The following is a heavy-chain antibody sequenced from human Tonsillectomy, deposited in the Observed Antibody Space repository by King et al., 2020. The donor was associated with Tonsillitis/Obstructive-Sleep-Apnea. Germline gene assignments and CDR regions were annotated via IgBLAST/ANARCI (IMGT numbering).Heavy chain of an antibody. CDR2: IYSGGDT. Sequence: VQLVESGGGLVQPGGSLRLSCEASGITVSRSYMSWVRHVPGKGLEWVSVIYSGGDTYYTDSVKGRFTLSRNIPKNTLFLQMNSLRPEDTAVYYCARDMGNWENREWYSDLWGRGTLVTVSS. J-gene: IGHJ2*01. D-gene: IGHD7-27*01. CDR3: ARDMGNWENREWYSDL. CDR1: GITVSRSY. V-gene: IGHV3-66*01.